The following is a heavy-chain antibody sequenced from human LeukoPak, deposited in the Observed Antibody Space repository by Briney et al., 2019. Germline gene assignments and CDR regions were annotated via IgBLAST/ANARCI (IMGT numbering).Heavy chain of an antibody. D-gene: IGHD5-12*01. Sequence: ASVKVSCKASGYNFNSYDINWVRQATGQGLEWMGWMNPNSGNTGYAQKFQGRVTMTRNTSISTAYMELSSLRSEDTAVYYCARGVSYGYDFYYFDYWGQGTLVTVSS. J-gene: IGHJ4*02. V-gene: IGHV1-8*02. CDR1: GYNFNSYD. CDR3: ARGVSYGYDFYYFDY. CDR2: MNPNSGNT.